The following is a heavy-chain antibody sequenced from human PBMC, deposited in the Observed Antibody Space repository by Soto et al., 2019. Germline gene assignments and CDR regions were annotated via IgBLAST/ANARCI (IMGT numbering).Heavy chain of an antibody. J-gene: IGHJ4*02. CDR2: IWCDGSNK. V-gene: IGHV3-33*01. CDR1: GFTFSSYG. Sequence: EAGGSLRLSCAASGFTFSSYGMHWVRQAPGKGLEWVAVIWCDGSNKYYAASVKGRFTISRENSKNTLYLKMNSLRAEDRVVYYCAAAYAWGQGTLVTVSS. CDR3: AAAYA. D-gene: IGHD6-25*01.